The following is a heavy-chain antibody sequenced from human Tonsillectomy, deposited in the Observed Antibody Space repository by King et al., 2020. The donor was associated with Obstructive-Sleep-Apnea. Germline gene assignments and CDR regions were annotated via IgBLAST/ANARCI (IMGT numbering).Heavy chain of an antibody. CDR2: ISGSGGTT. D-gene: IGHD4-17*01. V-gene: IGHV3-23*04. CDR3: AKDPLLTVNYGPFDY. CDR1: GFTFSSYA. J-gene: IGHJ4*02. Sequence: VQLVESGGDLVQPGGSLRLSCAASGFTFSSYAMSWVRQAPGKGLEWVSTISGSGGTTYYADSVKGRFTLSRHNSKNTLYLQMNSLRAEDTAVYYCAKDPLLTVNYGPFDYWGQGTQVTVSS.